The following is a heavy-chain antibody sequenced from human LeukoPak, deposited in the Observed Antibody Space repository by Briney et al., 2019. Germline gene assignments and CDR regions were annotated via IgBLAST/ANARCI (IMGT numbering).Heavy chain of an antibody. V-gene: IGHV4-34*01. Sequence: ASETLSLTCAVYGGSFSGYYWSWIRQPPGKGLEWIGEINHSGSTNYNPSLKSRVTISVDTSKNQFSLKLSSVTAADTAVYYCARDPPPDYGSGSGMFDPWGQGTLVTVSS. CDR2: INHSGST. J-gene: IGHJ5*02. CDR1: GGSFSGYY. CDR3: ARDPPPDYGSGSGMFDP. D-gene: IGHD3-10*01.